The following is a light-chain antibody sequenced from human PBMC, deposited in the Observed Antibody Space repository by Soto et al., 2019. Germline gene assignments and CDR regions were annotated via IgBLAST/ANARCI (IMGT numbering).Light chain of an antibody. CDR2: KDR. CDR1: ALPKQY. CDR3: QSADRSDTYPGVV. J-gene: IGLJ2*01. V-gene: IGLV3-25*03. Sequence: SYELTQKPSVSVSPGQTARITCSGDALPKQYAYWYQQKPGQAPVLVIYKDRERPSGIPERFSGSSSGTTVTLTISGVQADDEADYYCQSADRSDTYPGVVFGGGTKLTVL.